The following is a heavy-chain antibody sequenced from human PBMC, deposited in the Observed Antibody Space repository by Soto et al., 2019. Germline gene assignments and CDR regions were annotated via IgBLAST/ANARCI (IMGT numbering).Heavy chain of an antibody. J-gene: IGHJ5*02. CDR2: ISSSGSTI. D-gene: IGHD2-15*01. Sequence: GGSLRLSCAASGFTFSDYYMSWIRQAPGKGLEWVSYISSSGSTIYYADSVKGRFTISRDNAKNSLYLQMNSLRAEDTAVYYCARDPAFTVAATPYNWFDPWGQGTLVTVSS. CDR3: ARDPAFTVAATPYNWFDP. V-gene: IGHV3-11*01. CDR1: GFTFSDYY.